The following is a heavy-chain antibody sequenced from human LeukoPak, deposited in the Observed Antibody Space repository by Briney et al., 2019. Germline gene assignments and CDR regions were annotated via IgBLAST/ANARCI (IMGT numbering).Heavy chain of an antibody. J-gene: IGHJ4*02. CDR2: INEDGSHK. V-gene: IGHV3-7*01. CDR1: GFTFSNYY. CDR3: TRVVVAVPRSFDYFDF. Sequence: GESLRLSCAASGFTFSNYYMRWVRQPPGKGLEWVANINEDGSHKWHLASVKGRFTVSRDNAKNSLYLQMNSLRAEDTAVYYCTRVVVAVPRSFDYFDFWGQGTLVSVPS. D-gene: IGHD2-21*01.